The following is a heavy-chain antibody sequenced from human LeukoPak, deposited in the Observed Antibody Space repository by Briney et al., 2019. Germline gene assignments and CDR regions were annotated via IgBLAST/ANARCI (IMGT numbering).Heavy chain of an antibody. V-gene: IGHV3-53*01. D-gene: IGHD2-21*01. CDR3: ARVPVGVVIFDY. CDR1: GFTVSSNS. Sequence: PGGSLRLSCTVSGFTVSSNSMSWVRQAPGKGLEWVSFIYSDNTHYSDSVKGRFTISRDNAKNSLYLQMNSLRAEDTAVYYCARVPVGVVIFDYWGQGTLVTVSS. CDR2: IYSDNT. J-gene: IGHJ4*02.